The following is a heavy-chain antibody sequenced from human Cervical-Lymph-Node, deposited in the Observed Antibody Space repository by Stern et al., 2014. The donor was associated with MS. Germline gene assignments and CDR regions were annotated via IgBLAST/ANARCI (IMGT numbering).Heavy chain of an antibody. Sequence: QLQLQESGPGLVKPSETLSLTCTVSGGSISSYYWSWIRQPPGKGLEWIGYIYYSGSTNYNPSLKSRVTISVDTSKNQFSLKLSSVTAADTAVYYCATSWRLWGQGTLVTVSS. CDR3: ATSWRL. CDR1: GGSISSYY. V-gene: IGHV4-59*01. J-gene: IGHJ4*02. D-gene: IGHD1-1*01. CDR2: IYYSGST.